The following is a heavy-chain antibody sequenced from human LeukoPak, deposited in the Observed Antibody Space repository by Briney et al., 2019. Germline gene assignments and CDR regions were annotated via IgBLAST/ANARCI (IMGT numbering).Heavy chain of an antibody. CDR1: GFSFSRYW. J-gene: IGHJ5*02. CDR2: MNSDGSST. V-gene: IGHV3-74*01. Sequence: GGSLRLSCAASGFSFSRYWMHWVRQAPGKGLVWVSRMNSDGSSTNYADSVKGRFTISRDNAKNILYLQMNSLRAEDTAMYYCVRSDWFDNWGQGTLVTVSS. CDR3: VRSDWFDN.